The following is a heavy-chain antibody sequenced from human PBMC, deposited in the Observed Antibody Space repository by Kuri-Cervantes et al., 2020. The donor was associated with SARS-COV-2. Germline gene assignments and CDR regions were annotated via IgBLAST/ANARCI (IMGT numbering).Heavy chain of an antibody. J-gene: IGHJ4*02. Sequence: GESLKISCVASRFMFSCDRMNWVRQAPGKGLEWVANIKQDGSEKYYVDSVKGRFTISRDNAKNSLYLQMNSLRAEDTAVYYCARDNYDFWSGYRNYYFDYWGQGTLVTVSS. CDR2: IKQDGSEK. V-gene: IGHV3-7*01. CDR1: RFMFSCDR. CDR3: ARDNYDFWSGYRNYYFDY. D-gene: IGHD3-3*01.